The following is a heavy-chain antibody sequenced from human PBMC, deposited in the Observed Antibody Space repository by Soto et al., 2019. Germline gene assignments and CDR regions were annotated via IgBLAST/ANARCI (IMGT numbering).Heavy chain of an antibody. CDR3: ARDTLYYYDSSGYERTGFDY. V-gene: IGHV1-69*04. J-gene: IGHJ4*02. CDR1: GGTFSSYT. CDR2: IIPILGIA. D-gene: IGHD3-22*01. Sequence: GASVKVSCKASGGTFSSYTISWVRQAPGQGLEWMGRIIPILGIANYAQKFQGRVTITADKSTSTAYMELSSLRSEDTAVYYCARDTLYYYDSSGYERTGFDYWGQGTLVTV.